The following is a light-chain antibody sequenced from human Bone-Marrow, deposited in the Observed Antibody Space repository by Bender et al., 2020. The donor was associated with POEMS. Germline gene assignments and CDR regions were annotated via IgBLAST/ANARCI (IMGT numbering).Light chain of an antibody. V-gene: IGLV7-43*01. Sequence: QTVVTQEPSLTVSPGGTVTLTCASSSGAVTSGNYPNWFQQKPGQAPRSMIYSTTNKHSWTPARFSGSLLGGKAALTLSSVQPDDGADYYCQLYYGGDQRVYGGVTKLTVL. CDR3: QLYYGGDQRV. CDR1: SGAVTSGNY. J-gene: IGLJ2*01. CDR2: STT.